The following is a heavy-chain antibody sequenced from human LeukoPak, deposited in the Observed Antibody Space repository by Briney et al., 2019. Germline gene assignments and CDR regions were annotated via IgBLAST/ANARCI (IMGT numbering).Heavy chain of an antibody. D-gene: IGHD5-24*01. V-gene: IGHV3-7*01. CDR2: IKQDGSEK. Sequence: GGSLRLSCADSGFTFSNYWMSWVRQAPGKGLEWVANIKQDGSEKYYVDSVKGRFTISRDNAKNSLYLQMNSLRAEDTAMYYCARDVNYTFDYWGQGTLVTVSP. CDR3: ARDVNYTFDY. CDR1: GFTFSNYW. J-gene: IGHJ4*02.